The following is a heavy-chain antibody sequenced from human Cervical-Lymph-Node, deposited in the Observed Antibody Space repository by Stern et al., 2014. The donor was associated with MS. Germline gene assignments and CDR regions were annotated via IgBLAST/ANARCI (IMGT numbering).Heavy chain of an antibody. CDR3: ARRSSGYFDS. CDR1: GGSISSGDYY. Sequence: VQLVESGPGLVKSSQTLSLTCTVSGGSISSGDYYWTWIRQLPGKGLEWIGYIYYSGSTYYNPSLMSLVSISVDTSKNQFSLRLSSVTAADTAVYYCARRSSGYFDSWGQGTLVTVSS. CDR2: IYYSGST. V-gene: IGHV4-31*01. D-gene: IGHD3-22*01. J-gene: IGHJ4*02.